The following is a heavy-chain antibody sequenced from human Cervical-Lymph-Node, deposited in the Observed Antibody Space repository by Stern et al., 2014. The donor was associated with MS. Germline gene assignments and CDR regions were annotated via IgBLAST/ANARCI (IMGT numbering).Heavy chain of an antibody. Sequence: VQLVESGGGVVQPGRSLRLSCAASGFTFSYHAMHWVRQAPGKGLEWVAGISYDGSDNYYAGSVKGRFTLSRDNSKNPLYLQMNSRRAEDTAVYYCARGGAVTSSEYYFDYWGQGTLVTVSS. D-gene: IGHD4-17*01. CDR1: GFTFSYHA. V-gene: IGHV3-30*01. CDR3: ARGGAVTSSEYYFDY. J-gene: IGHJ4*02. CDR2: ISYDGSDN.